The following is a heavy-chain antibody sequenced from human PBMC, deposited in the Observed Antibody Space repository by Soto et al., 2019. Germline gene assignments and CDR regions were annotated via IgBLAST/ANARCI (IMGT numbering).Heavy chain of an antibody. CDR3: ARGQLVGGRGAFDI. D-gene: IGHD6-6*01. CDR2: INPNSGGT. Sequence: GASVKVSCKASGYTFTGYYMHWVRQAPGQGLEWMGWINPNSGGTNYAQKFQGWVTMNRDTSISTAYMELSRLRSDDTAVYYCARGQLVGGRGAFDIWGQGTMVTVSS. CDR1: GYTFTGYY. J-gene: IGHJ3*02. V-gene: IGHV1-2*04.